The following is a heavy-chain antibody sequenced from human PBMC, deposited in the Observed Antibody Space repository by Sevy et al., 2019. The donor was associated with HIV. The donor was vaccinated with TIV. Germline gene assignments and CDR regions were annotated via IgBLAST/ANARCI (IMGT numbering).Heavy chain of an antibody. CDR1: GFTFSSCA. V-gene: IGHV3-23*01. D-gene: IGHD6-25*01. CDR2: LNENGGAI. J-gene: IGHJ4*02. CDR3: ATGGSPDY. Sequence: GGSLRLSCTASGFTFSSCAMRWARQAPGKGLQWVSGLNENGGAITYADSVRGRFTISRDNFKNTLYLQINPLRAEDTAVYYCATGGSPDYWGQGTVVTVSS.